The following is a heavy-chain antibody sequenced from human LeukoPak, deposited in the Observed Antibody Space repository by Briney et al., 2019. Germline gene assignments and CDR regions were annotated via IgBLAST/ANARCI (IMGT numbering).Heavy chain of an antibody. Sequence: SETLSLTCTVSGGSISSYYWSWIRQPPGKGLEWIGYIYYSGSTNYKPSLKSRVTISVDTSKNQFSLKLSSVTAADTAVYYCARDPYSSSSDGYFDYWGQGTLVTVSS. J-gene: IGHJ4*02. CDR2: IYYSGST. D-gene: IGHD6-6*01. CDR3: ARDPYSSSSDGYFDY. V-gene: IGHV4-59*01. CDR1: GGSISSYY.